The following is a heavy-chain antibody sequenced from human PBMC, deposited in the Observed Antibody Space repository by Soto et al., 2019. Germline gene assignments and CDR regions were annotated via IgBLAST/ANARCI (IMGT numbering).Heavy chain of an antibody. CDR2: ISYDGSNK. D-gene: IGHD6-13*01. CDR1: GFTFSSYG. CDR3: AEARFIAAAGPFDY. V-gene: IGHV3-30*18. Sequence: GGSLRLSCAASGFTFSSYGMHWVRQAPGKGLEWVAVISYDGSNKYYADSVKGRFTISRDNSKNTLYLQMNSLRAEDTAVYYCAEARFIAAAGPFDYWGQGTLVTVSS. J-gene: IGHJ4*02.